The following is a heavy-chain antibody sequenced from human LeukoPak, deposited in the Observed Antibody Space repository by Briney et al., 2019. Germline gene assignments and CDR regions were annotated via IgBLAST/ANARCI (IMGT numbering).Heavy chain of an antibody. D-gene: IGHD6-13*01. J-gene: IGHJ4*02. Sequence: ASVKVSCKASGYTFTGYYMHWVRQAPGQGLEWMGWINPNSGGTKYAQKFQGRVTMTWDTSISTAYMELSSLRSDDTAVYYCARDCESRIAAAAPLDYWGQGTLVTVSS. V-gene: IGHV1-2*02. CDR2: INPNSGGT. CDR3: ARDCESRIAAAAPLDY. CDR1: GYTFTGYY.